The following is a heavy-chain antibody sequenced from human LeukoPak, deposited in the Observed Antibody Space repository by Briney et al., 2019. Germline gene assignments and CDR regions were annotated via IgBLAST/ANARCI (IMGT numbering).Heavy chain of an antibody. D-gene: IGHD3-16*01. CDR2: TNLHGTAV. CDR3: ASAYTYVRLGDH. V-gene: IGHV3-74*01. Sequence: GGSLRLSCAVSGLSFSNYWMHWVRHAPGKGLVWVARTNLHGTAVDYADSVKGRFTIPRDNAKNTLFLQMNSLRAEDTAVYYCASAYTYVRLGDHWGQGTLVTVSS. J-gene: IGHJ4*02. CDR1: GLSFSNYW.